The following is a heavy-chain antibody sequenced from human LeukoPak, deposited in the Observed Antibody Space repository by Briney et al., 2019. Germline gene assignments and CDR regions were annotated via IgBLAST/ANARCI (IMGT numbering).Heavy chain of an antibody. CDR1: GYIFTSYY. D-gene: IGHD3-22*01. CDR3: AILYYYDSSGYYKIFDY. Sequence: GASVKVSCKASGYIFTSYYMHWVRQAPGQGLEWMGIINPSGGSTNYAQKFQGRVTITADESTSTAYMELSSLRSEDTAVYYCAILYYYDSSGYYKIFDYWGQGTLVTVSS. V-gene: IGHV1-46*01. J-gene: IGHJ4*02. CDR2: INPSGGST.